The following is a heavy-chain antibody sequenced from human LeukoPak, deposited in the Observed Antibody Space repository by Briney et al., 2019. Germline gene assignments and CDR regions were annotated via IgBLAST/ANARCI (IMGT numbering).Heavy chain of an antibody. CDR1: GGSISSYY. CDR3: ARGTPGRSSY. V-gene: IGHV4-59*01. J-gene: IGHJ4*02. CDR2: IYHSGST. D-gene: IGHD2-2*01. Sequence: SETLSLTCTVSGGSISSYYWSWIRQPPGKGLEWIGYIYHSGSTYCNPSLKSRVTISVDRSKNQFSLKLSSVTAADTAVYYCARGTPGRSSYWGQGTLVTVSS.